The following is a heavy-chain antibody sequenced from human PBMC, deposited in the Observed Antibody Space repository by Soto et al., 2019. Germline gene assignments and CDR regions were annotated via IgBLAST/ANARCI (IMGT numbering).Heavy chain of an antibody. D-gene: IGHD3-10*01. J-gene: IGHJ3*02. Sequence: PGGSLRLSCSASGFTFSSYAMHWVRQAPGKGLEYVSAISSNGGSTYYADSVKGRFTISRDNSKNTLYLQMSSLRAEDTAVYYCVKDLRVLGVLTPGRAFDIWGQATMVTVSS. V-gene: IGHV3-64D*06. CDR2: ISSNGGST. CDR3: VKDLRVLGVLTPGRAFDI. CDR1: GFTFSSYA.